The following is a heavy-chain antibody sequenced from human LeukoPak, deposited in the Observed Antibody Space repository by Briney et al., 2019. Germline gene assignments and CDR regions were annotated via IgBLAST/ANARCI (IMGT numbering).Heavy chain of an antibody. J-gene: IGHJ4*02. CDR3: ARGFGLGGAPVPPQFDY. V-gene: IGHV1-2*06. CDR1: GYTLTDHY. Sequence: ASVKVSCKASGYTLTDHYMHWVRQAPGQGLEWMGRINPDSGVANYGQAFRGRVTMTRDPTINTAYMEVSTLRSDDTAVYYCARGFGLGGAPVPPQFDYWGQGTLVTVSS. D-gene: IGHD3/OR15-3a*01. CDR2: INPDSGVA.